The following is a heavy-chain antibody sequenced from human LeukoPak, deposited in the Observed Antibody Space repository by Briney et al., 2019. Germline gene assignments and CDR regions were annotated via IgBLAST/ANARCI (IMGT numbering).Heavy chain of an antibody. D-gene: IGHD4-17*01. J-gene: IGHJ6*04. CDR1: GDSLTSGSRY. CDR2: FYSSTRT. V-gene: IGHV4-61*09. Sequence: SETLPLTCTVSGDSLTSGSRYWSWTRQPAGKGLEWIGHFYSSTRTTYNPSLESRVTISGDTAKNQFSLKLDSVTAADTAVYFCARCMSELDYGDYAYYYHMDVWGKGTTVTVSS. CDR3: ARCMSELDYGDYAYYYHMDV.